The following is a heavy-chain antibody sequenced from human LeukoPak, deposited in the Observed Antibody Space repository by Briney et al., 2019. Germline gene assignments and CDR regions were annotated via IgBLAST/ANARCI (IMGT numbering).Heavy chain of an antibody. Sequence: GESLKISGKGSGYSFTSYWIGWVGQMPGKGLEWMGIIYPGDSDTRYSSSFQGQVTISADKSISTAYLQWSSLKASDTAMYYCARHTAYYYDSSGYGLDYWGQGTLVTVSS. CDR3: ARHTAYYYDSSGYGLDY. CDR2: IYPGDSDT. CDR1: GYSFTSYW. D-gene: IGHD3-22*01. J-gene: IGHJ4*02. V-gene: IGHV5-51*01.